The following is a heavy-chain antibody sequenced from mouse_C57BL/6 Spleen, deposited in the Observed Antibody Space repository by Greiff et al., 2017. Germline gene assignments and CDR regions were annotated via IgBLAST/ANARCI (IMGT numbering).Heavy chain of an antibody. D-gene: IGHD2-3*01. Sequence: QVQLQQSGPGLVAPSQSLSITCTVSGFSLTSYAISWVRQPPGKGLEWLGVIWTGGGTNYNSALKTRLSISKDNSKSQVFLKMNSLQTDDTARYYWAREGVRWSSWYFDVWGTGTTVTVSS. CDR3: AREGVRWSSWYFDV. CDR2: IWTGGGT. J-gene: IGHJ1*03. V-gene: IGHV2-9-1*01. CDR1: GFSLTSYA.